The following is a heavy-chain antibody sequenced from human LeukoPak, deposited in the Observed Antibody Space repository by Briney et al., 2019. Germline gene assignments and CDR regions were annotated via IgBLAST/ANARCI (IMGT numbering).Heavy chain of an antibody. CDR3: ANQISSNVDY. CDR1: GFTFRSYG. V-gene: IGHV3-30*18. Sequence: PGGSLRLSCAASGFTFRSYGMHWVRQAPGKGLEWVAFISYDGSNKHYADSVKGRFTISRDNSKNTLYLQMDSLRAEDTAVYYCANQISSNVDYWGQGTLVTVSS. CDR2: ISYDGSNK. J-gene: IGHJ4*02.